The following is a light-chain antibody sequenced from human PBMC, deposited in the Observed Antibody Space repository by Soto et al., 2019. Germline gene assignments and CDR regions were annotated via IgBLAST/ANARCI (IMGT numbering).Light chain of an antibody. CDR3: SSYTSSSGYV. Sequence: QSVLTQPASLSGAPGQSITISCPGPSSYVGGYNYVAWYQQHPGKAPKLMIYDVSNRPSGVSNRFSGSKSGNTASLTISGLQAEDEADYYCSSYTSSSGYVFGTGTKVTVL. CDR2: DVS. CDR1: SSYVGGYNY. V-gene: IGLV2-14*01. J-gene: IGLJ1*01.